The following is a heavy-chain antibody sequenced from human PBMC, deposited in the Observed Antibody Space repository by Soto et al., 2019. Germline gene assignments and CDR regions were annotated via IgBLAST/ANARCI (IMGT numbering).Heavy chain of an antibody. D-gene: IGHD3-22*01. CDR1: GGSISSGGYY. V-gene: IGHV4-31*03. J-gene: IGHJ3*02. CDR2: IYYSGST. Sequence: TLSLTCTVSGGSISSGGYYWSWIRQHPGKGLEWIGYIYYSGSTYYNPSLKSRVTISVDTSKNQFSLKLSSVTAADTAVYYCARVWFFSNTSGYPRYAFDIWGQGTMVTV. CDR3: ARVWFFSNTSGYPRYAFDI.